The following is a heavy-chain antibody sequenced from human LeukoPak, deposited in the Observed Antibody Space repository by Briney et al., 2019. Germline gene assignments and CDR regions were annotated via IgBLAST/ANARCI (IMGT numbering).Heavy chain of an antibody. CDR2: ISSSSSTI. V-gene: IGHV3-48*02. D-gene: IGHD4-17*01. CDR3: ARESSYGDYAFDI. J-gene: IGHJ3*02. CDR1: GFTFSSYS. Sequence: PGGSLRLSCAASGFTFSSYSMNWVRQAPGRGLEWASYISSSSSTIYYADSVKGRFTISRDNAKNSLYLQMNSLRDEDTAVYYCARESSYGDYAFDIWGQGTMVTVSS.